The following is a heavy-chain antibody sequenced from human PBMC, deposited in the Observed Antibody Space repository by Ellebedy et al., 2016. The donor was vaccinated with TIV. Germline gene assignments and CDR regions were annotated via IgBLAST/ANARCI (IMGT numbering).Heavy chain of an antibody. CDR1: GFTVSGNY. CDR2: TDHDGRVK. CDR3: ARDDWGPAGP. Sequence: PGGSLRLSCAASGFTVSGNYMSWVRQAPGKGLEWVANTDHDGRVKFYVDSVEGRFTISRDNAKNSLYLQMNSLRAEDTAVYYCARDDWGPAGPWGQGTLVTVSS. J-gene: IGHJ5*02. V-gene: IGHV3-7*03. D-gene: IGHD3-9*01.